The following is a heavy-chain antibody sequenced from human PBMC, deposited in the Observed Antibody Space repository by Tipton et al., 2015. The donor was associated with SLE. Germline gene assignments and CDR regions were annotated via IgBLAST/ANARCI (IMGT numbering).Heavy chain of an antibody. CDR2: IYYSGST. CDR1: GGSISSSSYY. CDR3: ARHSYSSGWYWFDP. V-gene: IGHV4-39*07. Sequence: TLSLTCTVSGGSISSSSYYWGWIRQPPGKGLEWIGSIYYSGSTYYNPSLKSRVTISVDTSKNQFSLKLSSVTAADTAVYYCARHSYSSGWYWFDPWGQGTLVTVSS. J-gene: IGHJ5*02. D-gene: IGHD6-19*01.